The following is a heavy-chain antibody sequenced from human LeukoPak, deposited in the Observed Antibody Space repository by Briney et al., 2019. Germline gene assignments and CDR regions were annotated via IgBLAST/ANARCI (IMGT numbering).Heavy chain of an antibody. Sequence: PSETPSLTCTVSGGSISSGSYYWSWIRQPAGKGLEWIGRIYTSGSTNYNPSPKSRVTISVDTSKNQFSLKLSSVTAADTAVYYCARRGVYDSSGYYNDWGQGTLVTVSS. CDR2: IYTSGST. D-gene: IGHD3-22*01. V-gene: IGHV4-61*02. J-gene: IGHJ4*02. CDR3: ARRGVYDSSGYYND. CDR1: GGSISSGSYY.